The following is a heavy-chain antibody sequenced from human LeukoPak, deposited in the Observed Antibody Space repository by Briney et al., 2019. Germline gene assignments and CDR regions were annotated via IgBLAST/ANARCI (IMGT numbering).Heavy chain of an antibody. V-gene: IGHV4-34*01. Sequence: SESLSLTCAVSGGPFSGYFWSWIRQPPGKGLEWIGEIHNSGTTNYNPSLNSRVTISEDTSKNQIYLNLRSVTAADTAVYYCARRYYYNLGSFPFDFWRQGTLLTVSS. J-gene: IGHJ4*02. CDR2: IHNSGTT. D-gene: IGHD3-10*01. CDR1: GGPFSGYF. CDR3: ARRYYYNLGSFPFDF.